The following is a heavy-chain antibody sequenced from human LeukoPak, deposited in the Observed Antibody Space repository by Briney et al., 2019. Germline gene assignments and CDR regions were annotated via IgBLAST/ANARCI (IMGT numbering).Heavy chain of an antibody. CDR3: ARGLATMVRGPRNNWFDP. V-gene: IGHV4-31*03. CDR2: IYYSGST. J-gene: IGHJ5*02. Sequence: SETLSLTCTVSGGSISSGGYYWSWIRQHPGEGLEWIGYIYYSGSTYYNPSLKSRVTISVDTSKNQFSLKLSSVTAADTAVYYCARGLATMVRGPRNNWFDPWGQGTLVTVSS. CDR1: GGSISSGGYY. D-gene: IGHD3-10*01.